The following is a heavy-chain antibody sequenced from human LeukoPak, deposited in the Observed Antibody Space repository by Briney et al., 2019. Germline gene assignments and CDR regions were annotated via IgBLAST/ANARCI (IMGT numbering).Heavy chain of an antibody. J-gene: IGHJ5*02. CDR3: ARSLNSWFDP. D-gene: IGHD2/OR15-2a*01. Sequence: ASVKVSCKASGGTFSSYAISWVRQAPGQGLEWMGGIIPIFGTAYYAQKFQGRVTITTDESTSTAYMELSSLRSEDTAVYYCARSLNSWFDPWGQGTLVTVSS. CDR1: GGTFSSYA. V-gene: IGHV1-69*05. CDR2: IIPIFGTA.